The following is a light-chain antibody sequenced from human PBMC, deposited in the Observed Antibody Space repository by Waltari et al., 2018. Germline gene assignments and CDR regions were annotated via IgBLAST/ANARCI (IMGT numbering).Light chain of an antibody. V-gene: IGLV2-14*01. CDR2: GVS. Sequence: QSAPTQPPSVSGSPGQSVTISCTGTNSDVGGYNYVSWYKQHPGKAPKLVISGVSNRPSVVSDRFSGYKSGNTASLTISGLQAEDEADYYCCSYSSSSTWLFGGGTRLTVL. J-gene: IGLJ2*01. CDR3: CSYSSSSTWL. CDR1: NSDVGGYNY.